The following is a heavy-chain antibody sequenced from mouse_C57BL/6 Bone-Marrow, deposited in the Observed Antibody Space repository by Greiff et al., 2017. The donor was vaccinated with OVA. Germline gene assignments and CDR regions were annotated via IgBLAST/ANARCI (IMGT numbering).Heavy chain of an antibody. CDR3: ARDDEDAMDY. J-gene: IGHJ4*01. Sequence: QVQLQQSGAELARPGASVKLSCKASGYTFTSYGISWVKQRTGQGLEWIGEIYPRSGNTYYNEKFKGKATLTADKSSSTAYMELCSLTSEDSAVYFCARDDEDAMDYWGQGTSVTVSS. CDR2: IYPRSGNT. CDR1: GYTFTSYG. V-gene: IGHV1-81*01.